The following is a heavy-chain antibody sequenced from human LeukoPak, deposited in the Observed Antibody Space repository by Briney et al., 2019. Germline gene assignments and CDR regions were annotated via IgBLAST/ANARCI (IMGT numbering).Heavy chain of an antibody. V-gene: IGHV1-18*01. D-gene: IGHD1-1*01. Sequence: GASVKVSCKASGYTFTSYGISWVRQAPGQGLEWMGWISAYNGNTNYAQKLQGRVTMTTDTSTSTAYMELRSLRSDDTAVYYCARFRVSPKLERRHYYYMDVWGKGTTVTVSS. CDR2: ISAYNGNT. J-gene: IGHJ6*03. CDR1: GYTFTSYG. CDR3: ARFRVSPKLERRHYYYMDV.